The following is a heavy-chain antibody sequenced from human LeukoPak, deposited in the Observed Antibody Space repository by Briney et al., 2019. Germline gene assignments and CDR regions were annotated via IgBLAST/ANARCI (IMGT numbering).Heavy chain of an antibody. V-gene: IGHV3-15*01. D-gene: IGHD5-12*01. J-gene: IGHJ4*02. CDR3: TWVATIFTVDY. CDR1: GLTFSDAW. CDR2: IRNDRIT. Sequence: GESLRLSCVLSGLTFSDAWMSWVRQAPGKGLEWVGRIRNDRITDYAAPVQGSFSISRDNSKNTFYLQMNSLRTEDTGMYFCTWVATIFTVDYWGQGTLVTVSS.